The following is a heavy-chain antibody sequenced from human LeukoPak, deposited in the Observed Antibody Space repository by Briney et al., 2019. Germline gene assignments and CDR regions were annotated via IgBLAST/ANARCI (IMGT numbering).Heavy chain of an antibody. V-gene: IGHV3-7*01. CDR1: GFTFSSYW. J-gene: IGHJ4*02. D-gene: IGHD1-26*01. Sequence: PGGSLRLSCAASGFTFSSYWMSWVRQAPGKGLEWVDNIKKDGSEKYYVDSVKGRFTISRDNAKNSLYLQMYSLRAEDTAVYYCARDSYSGSYIDYWGQGTLVPVSS. CDR3: ARDSYSGSYIDY. CDR2: IKKDGSEK.